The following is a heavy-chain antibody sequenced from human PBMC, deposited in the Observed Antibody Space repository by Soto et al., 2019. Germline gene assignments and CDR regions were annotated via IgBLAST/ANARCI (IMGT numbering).Heavy chain of an antibody. Sequence: SETLSLTCSVSGGSVSNKTYYWSWIRQPPGKRLEWIGYVYYSGTTNYNPSLKSRVTISVDLSTNQFSLRLSSVTTADTALYYCARTTAVPNTLRSRYFFDYWGQGTLVTVSS. V-gene: IGHV4-61*01. CDR2: VYYSGTT. CDR1: GGSVSNKTYY. J-gene: IGHJ4*02. D-gene: IGHD4-17*01. CDR3: ARTTAVPNTLRSRYFFDY.